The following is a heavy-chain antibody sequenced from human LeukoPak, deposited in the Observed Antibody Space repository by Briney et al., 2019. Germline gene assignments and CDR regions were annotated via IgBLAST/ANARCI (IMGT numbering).Heavy chain of an antibody. CDR1: GGSFSGYY. CDR2: INHSGST. J-gene: IGHJ4*02. V-gene: IGHV4-34*01. Sequence: SETLSLTCAVYGGSFSGYYWSWIRQPPGKGLEWIGEINHSGSTNYNPSLKSRVTISVDTSKNQFSLKLSSVTAADTAVYYCARHSRIMITFGGVIVPFFDYWGQGTLVTVSS. CDR3: ARHSRIMITFGGVIVPFFDY. D-gene: IGHD3-16*02.